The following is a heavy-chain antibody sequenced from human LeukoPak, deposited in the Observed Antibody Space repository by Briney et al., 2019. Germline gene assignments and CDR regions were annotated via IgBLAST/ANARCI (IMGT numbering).Heavy chain of an antibody. V-gene: IGHV3-7*01. D-gene: IGHD6-13*01. CDR2: ILPDGSQK. CDR1: DFTFSFYW. Sequence: GGSLGLSCVVSDFTFSFYWMTWVRQAPGKGLEWVANILPDGSQKYYVDSVKGRFTISRDNPKNSLYLQINSLRVDDTAVYYCGRLAHNAWYAIDHWGQGTLVTVSS. J-gene: IGHJ4*02. CDR3: GRLAHNAWYAIDH.